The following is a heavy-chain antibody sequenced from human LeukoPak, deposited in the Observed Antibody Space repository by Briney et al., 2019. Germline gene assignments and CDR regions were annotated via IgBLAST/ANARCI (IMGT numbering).Heavy chain of an antibody. V-gene: IGHV3-23*01. CDR2: ITDSGGST. J-gene: IGHJ4*02. CDR1: GFTFSSYA. D-gene: IGHD3-22*01. Sequence: GGSLRLSCAASGFTFSSYAMSWVRQAPGKGLEWVSAITDSGGSTYYSDSVKGRFTISRDNSKNTLYLQMNTLRAEDTAIYYCAKGSSGSRPYYFDYWGQGTLVTVSS. CDR3: AKGSSGSRPYYFDY.